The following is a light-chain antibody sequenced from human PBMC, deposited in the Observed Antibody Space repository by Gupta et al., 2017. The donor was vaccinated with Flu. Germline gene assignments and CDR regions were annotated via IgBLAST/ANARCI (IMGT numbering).Light chain of an antibody. CDR2: KAS. CDR3: QNYNYH. Sequence: DFQMTQSPSTLYASVGDRVTITCRASQNIEDWLAWYQQKPGKAPQLLIYKASKLEGAVPSRFGGSGFGTEFTLTISSLQPDDSAIYYCQNYNYHFGGGTKVEIK. J-gene: IGKJ4*01. CDR1: QNIEDW. V-gene: IGKV1-5*03.